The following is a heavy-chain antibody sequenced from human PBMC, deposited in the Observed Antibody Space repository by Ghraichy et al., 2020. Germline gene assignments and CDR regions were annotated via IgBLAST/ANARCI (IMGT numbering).Heavy chain of an antibody. V-gene: IGHV4-39*01. CDR2: IDYSGNT. CDR3: ARLRSLLAGYDAFDV. Sequence: ETLSLTCTVHGGSISSSNYYWGWIRQPPGKGLEWIGSIDYSGNTYDNPSLKSRVTLSIDISKNQFSLRLRSVTAADTAVYYCARLRSLLAGYDAFDVWGPGTMVIVSS. D-gene: IGHD6-19*01. CDR1: GGSISSSNYY. J-gene: IGHJ3*01.